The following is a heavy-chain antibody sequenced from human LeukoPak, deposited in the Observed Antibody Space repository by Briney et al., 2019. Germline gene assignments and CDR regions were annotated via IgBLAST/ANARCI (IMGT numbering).Heavy chain of an antibody. Sequence: KTSETLSLTCSVSGVSISDYHWIWIRQPPAKGLEWMGYFSYSGSTRYNPSLKSRVTMSVDTSKNQFSLRLISVAAADTAVYYCARMYSGTSYYFGFWGQGTLVTVSS. CDR1: GVSISDYH. V-gene: IGHV4-59*01. CDR2: FSYSGST. CDR3: ARMYSGTSYYFGF. D-gene: IGHD1-26*01. J-gene: IGHJ4*02.